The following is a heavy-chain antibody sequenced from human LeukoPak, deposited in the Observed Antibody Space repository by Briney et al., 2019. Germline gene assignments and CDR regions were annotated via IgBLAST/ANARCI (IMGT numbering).Heavy chain of an antibody. D-gene: IGHD2-2*01. V-gene: IGHV4-4*07. J-gene: IGHJ4*02. CDR1: GGSISSYY. CDR2: IYTSGST. CDR3: ARSIVVVPAAISPFDY. Sequence: PSETLSLTCTVSGGSISSYYWSWIRQPAGKGLEWIGRIYTSGSTNYNPSLKSRVTMSVDTSKDQFSLKLSSVTAADTAVYYCARSIVVVPAAISPFDYWGQGTLVTVSS.